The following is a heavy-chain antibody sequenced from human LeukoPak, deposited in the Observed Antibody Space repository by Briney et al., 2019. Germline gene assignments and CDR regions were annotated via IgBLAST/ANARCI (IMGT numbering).Heavy chain of an antibody. CDR2: ISYSGTT. V-gene: IGHV4-31*03. CDR1: GGSMNSGGYY. CDR3: ARGSIIGHGPFDY. D-gene: IGHD2/OR15-2a*01. J-gene: IGHJ4*02. Sequence: SQTLSLTCTVSGGSMNSGGYYWSWIRHHPGKDLEWIGYISYSGTTYYNPSLKSRIIISVDTSKNQFSLMLTSVTAADTAAYYCARGSIIGHGPFDYWGQGTLVTVSS.